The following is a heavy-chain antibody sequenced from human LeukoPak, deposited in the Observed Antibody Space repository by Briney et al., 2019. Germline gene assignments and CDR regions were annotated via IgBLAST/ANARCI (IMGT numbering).Heavy chain of an antibody. J-gene: IGHJ3*02. Sequence: SETLSLTCTASGGSISSYYWSWIRQPPGKGLEWIGYIYYSGSTNYNPSLKSRVTISVDTSKNQFSLKLSSVTAADTAVYYCARSNSPRGAFDIWGQGTMVTVSS. CDR3: ARSNSPRGAFDI. V-gene: IGHV4-59*01. CDR1: GGSISSYY. CDR2: IYYSGST. D-gene: IGHD2/OR15-2a*01.